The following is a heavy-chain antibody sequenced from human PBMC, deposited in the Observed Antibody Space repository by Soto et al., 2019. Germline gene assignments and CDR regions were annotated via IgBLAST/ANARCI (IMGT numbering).Heavy chain of an antibody. J-gene: IGHJ6*02. CDR1: GYSFTSYW. Sequence: PGESLKISCKGSGYSFTSYWIGWVRQMPGKGLEWMGIIYPGDSDTRYSPSFQGQVTISADKSISTAYLQWSSLKASDTAMYYCARLGFYTPRYHYSLLAVRAQGTTVPGPS. CDR3: ARLGFYTPRYHYSLLAV. CDR2: IYPGDSDT. V-gene: IGHV5-51*01. D-gene: IGHD3-3*01.